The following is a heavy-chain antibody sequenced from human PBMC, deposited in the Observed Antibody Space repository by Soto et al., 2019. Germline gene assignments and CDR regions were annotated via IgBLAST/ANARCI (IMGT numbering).Heavy chain of an antibody. D-gene: IGHD1-26*01. CDR2: IYYSGST. V-gene: IGHV4-59*01. CDR3: ARSLYSGSYTNWFDP. Sequence: SETLSLTCTVSGGSISSYYWSWIRQPPGKGLEYIGYIYYSGSTNYNPSLKSRVTISVDTSKKQFSLKLSSVTAADTAVYYCARSLYSGSYTNWFDPWGQGALVTVSS. CDR1: GGSISSYY. J-gene: IGHJ5*02.